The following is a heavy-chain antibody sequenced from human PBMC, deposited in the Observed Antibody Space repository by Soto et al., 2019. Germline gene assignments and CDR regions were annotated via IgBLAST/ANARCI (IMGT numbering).Heavy chain of an antibody. CDR2: ISYDGTNK. CDR3: ARDPKTSGGQHWAFNYFDS. Sequence: GGSLRLSCAASGFSFSISPMHWVRQAPGKGPEWVALISYDGTNKFYAGSVKGRFTISRDNSKSTLYLQVDSLRPEDAAVYYCARDPKTSGGQHWAFNYFDSWGQGTLVTVSS. J-gene: IGHJ4*02. D-gene: IGHD7-27*01. V-gene: IGHV3-30-3*01. CDR1: GFSFSISP.